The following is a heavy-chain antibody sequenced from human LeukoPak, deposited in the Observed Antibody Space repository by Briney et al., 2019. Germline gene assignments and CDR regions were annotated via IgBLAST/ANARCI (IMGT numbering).Heavy chain of an antibody. D-gene: IGHD2-2*01. Sequence: ASVKVSCKASGYTFTSYYMHWVRQAPGQGLEWMGIINPSGGSTSYAQKFQGRVTMTRDTSTSTVYMELSSLRSEDTAVYYCARDQMPVSPLINWFDSWGQGTLVTVSS. CDR2: INPSGGST. CDR1: GYTFTSYY. V-gene: IGHV1-46*01. CDR3: ARDQMPVSPLINWFDS. J-gene: IGHJ5*01.